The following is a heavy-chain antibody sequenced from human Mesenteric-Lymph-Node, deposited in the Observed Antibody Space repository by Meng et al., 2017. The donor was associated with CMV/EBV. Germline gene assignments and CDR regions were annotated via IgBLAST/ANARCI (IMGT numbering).Heavy chain of an antibody. CDR2: TVDGARI. CDR3: ARMYSSSPRGGLDP. J-gene: IGHJ5*02. V-gene: IGHV4-61*01. D-gene: IGHD6-6*01. CDR1: GGSVSSGYYH. Sequence: GSLRLSCIVSGGSVSSGYYHWNWIRQPPGKGLEWLGQTVDGARINYNPSLQSRLTISLDTSKNQFSLKLSSVMAADTAVYYCARMYSSSPRGGLDPWGQGTLVTVSS.